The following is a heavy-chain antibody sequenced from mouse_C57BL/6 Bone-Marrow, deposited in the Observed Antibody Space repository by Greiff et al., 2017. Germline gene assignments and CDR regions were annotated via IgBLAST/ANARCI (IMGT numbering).Heavy chain of an antibody. D-gene: IGHD2-5*01. CDR3: AYSNYGDY. V-gene: IGHV3-6*01. Sequence: ESGPGLVKPSQSLSLTCSVTGYSIPSGYYWNWIRQFPGNKLEWMGYISYDGSHNYNPSLKNRISITRDTSKNQFFLKLNSVTTEDTATYYCAYSNYGDYWGQGTTLTVSS. CDR1: GYSIPSGYY. J-gene: IGHJ2*01. CDR2: ISYDGSH.